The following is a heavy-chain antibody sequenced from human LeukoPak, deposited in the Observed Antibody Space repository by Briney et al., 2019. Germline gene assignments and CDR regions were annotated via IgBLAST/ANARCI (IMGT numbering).Heavy chain of an antibody. Sequence: PGGSLRLSCAASGFTVSSNYMSWVRQAPGKGLEWVSAISGSGGSTYYADSVKGRFTISRDNSKNTLYLQMNSLRAEDTAVYYCAKGHGSYPFDYWGQGTLVTVSS. J-gene: IGHJ4*02. D-gene: IGHD1-26*01. CDR3: AKGHGSYPFDY. V-gene: IGHV3-23*01. CDR2: ISGSGGST. CDR1: GFTVSSNY.